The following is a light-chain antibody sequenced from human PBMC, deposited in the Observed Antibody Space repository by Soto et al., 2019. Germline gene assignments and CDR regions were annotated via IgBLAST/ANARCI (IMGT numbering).Light chain of an antibody. V-gene: IGLV2-23*01. CDR3: CAYAGSYTLV. CDR1: SSDVGKYNL. Sequence: QSALTQPASVYGSPGQSITISCTGTSSDVGKYNLVSWYQQHPGKAPKFMIYEGSKRPSGVSNRFSGSKSGNTASLTISGLQAEDEADYYCCAYAGSYTLVFGGGTKLTVL. J-gene: IGLJ3*02. CDR2: EGS.